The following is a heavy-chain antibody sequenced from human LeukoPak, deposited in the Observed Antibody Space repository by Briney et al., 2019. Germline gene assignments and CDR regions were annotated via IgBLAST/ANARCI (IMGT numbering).Heavy chain of an antibody. CDR3: ARDRTGAFDI. CDR1: GGSISSSSYY. Sequence: SETLSLTCTVSGGSISSSSYYWGWIRQPPGKGLEWIGSIHYSGSTNYNPSLKSRVTISVDTSKNQFSLKLSSVTAADTAVYYCARDRTGAFDIWGQGTMVTVSS. J-gene: IGHJ3*02. V-gene: IGHV4-39*07. CDR2: IHYSGST. D-gene: IGHD1-1*01.